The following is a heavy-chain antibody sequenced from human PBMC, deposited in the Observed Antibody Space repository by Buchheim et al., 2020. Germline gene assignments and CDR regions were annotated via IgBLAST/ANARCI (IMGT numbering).Heavy chain of an antibody. Sequence: QVQLVESGGGVVQPGRSLRLSCAASGFTFSSYGMHWVRQAPGKGLEWVAVICHDGSNKYYADSVKGRFTISRANSKNTLYLQMNSLRAEDTAVYYCARDEEEEFGYFDYWGQGTL. CDR1: GFTFSSYG. D-gene: IGHD3-16*01. CDR3: ARDEEEEFGYFDY. CDR2: ICHDGSNK. V-gene: IGHV3-33*01. J-gene: IGHJ4*02.